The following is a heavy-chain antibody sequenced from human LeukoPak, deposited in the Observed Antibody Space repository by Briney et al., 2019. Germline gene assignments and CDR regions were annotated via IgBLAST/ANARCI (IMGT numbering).Heavy chain of an antibody. J-gene: IGHJ6*02. CDR1: GGSISSYY. V-gene: IGHV4-59*08. CDR2: IYYSGST. Sequence: SGTLSLTCTVSGGSISSYYWSWIRQPPGKGLEWIGYIYYSGSTNYNPSLKSRVTISVDTSKNQYSLKLSSVTAADTAVYYCASWDGSGSYYGMDVWGQGTTVTVSS. CDR3: ASWDGSGSYYGMDV. D-gene: IGHD3-10*01.